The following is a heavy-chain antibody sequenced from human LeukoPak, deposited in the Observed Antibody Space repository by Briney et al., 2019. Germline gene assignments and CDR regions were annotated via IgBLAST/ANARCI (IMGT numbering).Heavy chain of an antibody. Sequence: GGSLRLSCAASGFTVSTNYMSWVRQAPGKGLEWVSVIYSGGDTYYADSVKGRFTISRDNSKNTLYLQMNSLRDEDTAVYYCARDKVRNAYTEFDYWGQGALVTVSS. CDR2: IYSGGDT. D-gene: IGHD3-10*01. CDR1: GFTVSTNY. CDR3: ARDKVRNAYTEFDY. J-gene: IGHJ4*02. V-gene: IGHV3-66*01.